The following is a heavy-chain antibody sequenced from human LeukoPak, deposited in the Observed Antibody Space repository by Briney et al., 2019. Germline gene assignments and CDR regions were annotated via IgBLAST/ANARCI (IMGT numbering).Heavy chain of an antibody. Sequence: LSQTLSLTCTVSGGSISSGSYYWSWIRQPPGKGLEWVGYIYHSGSTYYNPSLKSRVTISVDRSKNQFSLKLSSVTAADTAVYYCARDYCSSTSCYPNWFDPWGQGTLVTVSS. CDR2: IYHSGST. CDR1: GGSISSGSYY. D-gene: IGHD2-2*01. V-gene: IGHV4-30-2*01. CDR3: ARDYCSSTSCYPNWFDP. J-gene: IGHJ5*02.